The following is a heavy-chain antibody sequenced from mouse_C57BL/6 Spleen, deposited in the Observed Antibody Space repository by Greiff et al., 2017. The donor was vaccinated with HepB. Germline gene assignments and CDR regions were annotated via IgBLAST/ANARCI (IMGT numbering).Heavy chain of an antibody. D-gene: IGHD4-1*01. J-gene: IGHJ2*01. CDR2: ISYDGTN. V-gene: IGHV3-6*01. CDR3: ATGPYFDY. CDR1: GYSITSGYY. Sequence: EVKLVESGPGLVKPSQSLSLTCSVTGYSITSGYYWNWIRQFPGNKLEWMGYISYDGTNNYNPSLKNRISITRDTSKNQFFLKLNSVTTEDTATYYCATGPYFDYWGQGTPLTVSS.